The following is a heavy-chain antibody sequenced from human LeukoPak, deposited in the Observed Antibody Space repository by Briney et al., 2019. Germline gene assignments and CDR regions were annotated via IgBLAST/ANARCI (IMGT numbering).Heavy chain of an antibody. V-gene: IGHV3-48*01. J-gene: IGHJ4*02. CDR3: AGYGVYPY. CDR2: FGISGTI. D-gene: IGHD4-17*01. Sequence: SGGSLRLSCAASGFTVNTYDMHWVRQAPGEGPEWVAYFGISGTIYYADSVRGRFTISRDNAKNSLFLQMNSLRVDDTAIYYCAGYGVYPYWGQGTPVTVSS. CDR1: GFTVNTYD.